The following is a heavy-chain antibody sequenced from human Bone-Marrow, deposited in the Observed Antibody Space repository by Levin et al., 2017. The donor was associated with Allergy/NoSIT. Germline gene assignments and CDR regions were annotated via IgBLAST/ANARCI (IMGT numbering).Heavy chain of an antibody. Sequence: GLEWMGGIIPIFGTANYAPKFQGRVTITADESTSTGYMELSSLRSEDTAVYYCARGYCSGITCSGYYYYMDVWGKGTTVTVSS. V-gene: IGHV1-69*01. J-gene: IGHJ6*03. CDR2: IIPIFGTA. D-gene: IGHD2-15*01. CDR3: ARGYCSGITCSGYYYYMDV.